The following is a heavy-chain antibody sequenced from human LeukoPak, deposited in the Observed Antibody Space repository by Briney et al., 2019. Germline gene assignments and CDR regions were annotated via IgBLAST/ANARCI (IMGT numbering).Heavy chain of an antibody. CDR2: IYYSGST. CDR1: GGSISSYY. J-gene: IGHJ6*02. CDR3: ARLIPSSSWYYYYYGMDV. Sequence: SETLSLTCTVSGGSISSYYWSWIRQPPGKGLEWIGYIYYSGSTNYNPSLKSRVTISVDTSKNQFSLKLSSVTAADTAVYYCARLIPSSSWYYYYYGMDVWGQGTTVTVSS. D-gene: IGHD6-13*01. V-gene: IGHV4-59*08.